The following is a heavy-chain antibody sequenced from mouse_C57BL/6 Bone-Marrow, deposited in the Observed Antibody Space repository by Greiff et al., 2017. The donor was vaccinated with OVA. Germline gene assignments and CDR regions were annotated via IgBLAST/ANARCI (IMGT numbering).Heavy chain of an antibody. D-gene: IGHD1-1*01. CDR3: ARNYGGRDYAMDY. Sequence: QVQLQQPGTELVKPGDSVKLSCKASGYTFTSYWMHWVKQRPGQGLEWIGNIYPSNGGTNYNEKLKRKATRTVDKSYSTAYMQLSRLTSDDSAVYYCARNYGGRDYAMDYWGQGTSVTVSS. V-gene: IGHV1-53*01. CDR2: IYPSNGGT. J-gene: IGHJ4*01. CDR1: GYTFTSYW.